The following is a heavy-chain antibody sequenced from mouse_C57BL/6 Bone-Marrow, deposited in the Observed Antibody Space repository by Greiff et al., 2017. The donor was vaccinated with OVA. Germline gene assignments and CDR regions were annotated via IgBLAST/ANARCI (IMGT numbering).Heavy chain of an antibody. CDR2: IYPSDSET. CDR1: GYTFTSYW. D-gene: IGHD2-1*01. V-gene: IGHV1-61*01. Sequence: VQLQQPGAELVRPGSSVKLSCKASGYTFTSYWMDWVKQRPGQGLEWIGNIYPSDSETHYNQKFKDKATLTVDKSSSTAYMQLSSLTSEDSAVYYCARSYGNYFYYAMDYWGQGTSVTVSS. J-gene: IGHJ4*01. CDR3: ARSYGNYFYYAMDY.